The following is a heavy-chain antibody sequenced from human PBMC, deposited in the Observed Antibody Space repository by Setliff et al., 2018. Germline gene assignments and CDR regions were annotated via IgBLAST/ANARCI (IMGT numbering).Heavy chain of an antibody. Sequence: KPSETLSLTCTVSGYSISSGYIWGWIRQPPGKGLEWVGNIGHTGSINYNPSLKSRLTISRDTSKNQVSLKLNSVTATDTALYYCARDLGHGGDSDYWGQGILVTVS. V-gene: IGHV4-38-2*02. CDR1: GYSISSGYI. D-gene: IGHD2-21*02. CDR3: ARDLGHGGDSDY. J-gene: IGHJ4*02. CDR2: IGHTGSI.